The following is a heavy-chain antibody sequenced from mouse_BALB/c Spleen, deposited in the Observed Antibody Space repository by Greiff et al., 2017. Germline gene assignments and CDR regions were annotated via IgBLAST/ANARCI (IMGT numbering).Heavy chain of an antibody. CDR1: GFSLTSYG. Sequence: VMLVESGPGLVAPSQSLSITCTVSGFSLTSYGVHWVRQPPGKGLEWLGVIWAGGSTNYNSALMSRLSISKDNSKSQVFFKMNSLQTDDTAIYYCVSRLAYWGQGTLVTVSA. CDR2: IWAGGST. J-gene: IGHJ3*01. V-gene: IGHV2-9*02. CDR3: VSRLAY.